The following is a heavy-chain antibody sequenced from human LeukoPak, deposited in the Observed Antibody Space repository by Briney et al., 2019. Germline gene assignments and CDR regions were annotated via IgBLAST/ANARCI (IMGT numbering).Heavy chain of an antibody. J-gene: IGHJ4*02. D-gene: IGHD1-26*01. CDR3: ARIVGASDY. V-gene: IGHV4-39*01. CDR1: GGSISSSSYY. CDR2: IYYSGST. Sequence: PSETLSLTCAVSGGSISSSSYYWGWIRQPPGKGLEWIGSIYYSGSTYYNPSLKSRVTISVDTSKNQFSLKLSSVTAADTAVYYCARIVGASDYWGQGTLVTVSS.